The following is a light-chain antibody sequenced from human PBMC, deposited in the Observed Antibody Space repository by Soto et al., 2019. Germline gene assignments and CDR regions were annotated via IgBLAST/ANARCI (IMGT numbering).Light chain of an antibody. J-gene: IGKJ1*01. CDR3: QQSYGAPPT. CDR2: AAS. Sequence: DIQMTQSPSSLSASIGDRVTITCRASQSISNYLNWYQKRPGKAPKLLIYAASSLQSGAPPRFSGSGSGTDFTLTISSLQPEDFATYYYQQSYGAPPTFGQGTKVEVK. CDR1: QSISNY. V-gene: IGKV1-39*01.